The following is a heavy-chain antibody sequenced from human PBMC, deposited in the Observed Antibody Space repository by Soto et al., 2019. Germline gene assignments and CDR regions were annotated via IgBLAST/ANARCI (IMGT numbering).Heavy chain of an antibody. D-gene: IGHD2-2*01. Sequence: ASVKVSCKASGYTFTSYGISWVRQAPGQGLEWMGWISAYNGNTNYAQKLQGRVTMTTDTSTSTAYMELRSLRSDDTAVYYCARGGRIVVVPAAQTQVYYYGMEAWGQGTTVTSP. CDR1: GYTFTSYG. CDR3: ARGGRIVVVPAAQTQVYYYGMEA. CDR2: ISAYNGNT. J-gene: IGHJ6*02. V-gene: IGHV1-18*04.